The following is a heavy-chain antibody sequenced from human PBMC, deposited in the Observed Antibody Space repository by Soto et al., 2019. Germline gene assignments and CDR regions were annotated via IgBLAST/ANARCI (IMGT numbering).Heavy chain of an antibody. CDR2: ISAGGGST. D-gene: IGHD6-19*01. J-gene: IGHJ4*02. CDR1: GFTFSNYD. Sequence: EVRLLESGGGLVQPGESLRLSCAVSGFTFSNYDMSWVRQAPGKGLEWVSGISAGGGSTYYADSVRGRLTISRDNSKSTLYLETKSLGAEDTAVYYCAKDRGSGWGLDYWGQGTLVTVSS. CDR3: AKDRGSGWGLDY. V-gene: IGHV3-23*01.